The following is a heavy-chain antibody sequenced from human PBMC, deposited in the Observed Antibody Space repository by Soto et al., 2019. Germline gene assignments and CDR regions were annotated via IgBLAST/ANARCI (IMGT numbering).Heavy chain of an antibody. CDR1: GDSVSSNNVA. V-gene: IGHV6-1*01. D-gene: IGHD5-18*01. Sequence: QVQLQQSGPGLVKPSQTLSLTCVISGDSVSSNNVAWNWIRQSPSRGLEWLGRTYYRSKWYNNYAASLKSRTTIHADTSKYQFALQLASVTHEDTAVYSCATGINPAIDIWGQGTMVTVS. J-gene: IGHJ3*02. CDR3: ATGINPAIDI. CDR2: TYYRSKWYN.